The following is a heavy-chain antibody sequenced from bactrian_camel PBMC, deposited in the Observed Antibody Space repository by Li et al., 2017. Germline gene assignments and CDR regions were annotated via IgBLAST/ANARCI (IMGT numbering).Heavy chain of an antibody. CDR2: RDTISGAT. Sequence: HVQLVESGGGSVQAGGSLTLSCAAGRYTYKRNCMGWFRQRPGKDREGVALRDTISGATLYADAVKGRFTISQDSANNTVYLQMISLKPEDTAMYYCAAALRARRWPLMPADFDYWGQGTQVTVS. CDR1: RYTYKRNC. CDR3: AAALRARRWPLMPADFDY. D-gene: IGHD1*01. V-gene: IGHV3S1*01. J-gene: IGHJ6*01.